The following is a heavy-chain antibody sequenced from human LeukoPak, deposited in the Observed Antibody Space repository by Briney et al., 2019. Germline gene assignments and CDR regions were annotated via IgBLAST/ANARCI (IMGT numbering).Heavy chain of an antibody. CDR1: GFTFSSYW. CDR3: ARGDIVVVPAAISWFDP. CDR2: INSDGSST. Sequence: GGSLRLSCAASGFTFSSYWMHWVRQAPGKGLVWVSRINSDGSSTSYADSVKGRFTISRDNAKNTLYLQMNSLRAEDTAVYYCARGDIVVVPAAISWFDPWGQGTLVTVSS. J-gene: IGHJ5*02. V-gene: IGHV3-74*01. D-gene: IGHD2-2*01.